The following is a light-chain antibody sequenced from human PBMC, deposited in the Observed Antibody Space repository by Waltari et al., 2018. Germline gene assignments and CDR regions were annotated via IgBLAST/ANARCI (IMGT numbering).Light chain of an antibody. CDR1: QSLAHSDGTTF. CDR3: MQGVQLPWT. J-gene: IGKJ1*01. Sequence: SPVTLGQPASISCRSSQSLAHSDGTTFLNWLHQRPGQPPRLLIYEVSKRFSGVPDRFSGSGAGTDFILKISRVEAEDVGVYYCMQGVQLPWTFGQGTKVEIK. V-gene: IGKV2-24*01. CDR2: EVS.